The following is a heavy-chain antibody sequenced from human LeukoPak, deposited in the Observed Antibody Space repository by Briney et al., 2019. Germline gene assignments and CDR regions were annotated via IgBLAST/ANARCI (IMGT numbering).Heavy chain of an antibody. CDR1: GYGFSSYS. V-gene: IGHV5-10-1*01. Sequence: GESLKMPCKGSGYGFSSYSIRWVRQMPGKGLEWLGRIDPRDSSTNYSPSFQGHGTISADKSINTAYLQWSSLKASDTAMYYCARYDYESDAFDIWGQGTMVTVSS. D-gene: IGHD3-22*01. CDR2: IDPRDSST. J-gene: IGHJ3*02. CDR3: ARYDYESDAFDI.